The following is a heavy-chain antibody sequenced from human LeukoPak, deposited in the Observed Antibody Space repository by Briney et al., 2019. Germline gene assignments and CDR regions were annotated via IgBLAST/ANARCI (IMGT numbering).Heavy chain of an antibody. CDR2: IWDDGSNK. Sequence: TGGSLRLSCAASGLNFNDYDMDWVRQAPGKGLEGVAVIWDDGSNKYYGESVKGRFTISRDISKNMLYLQMNSLRVEDTAVYYCAKERGGQDWDFDLWGRGTLVTVSS. CDR3: AKERGGQDWDFDL. CDR1: GLNFNDYD. D-gene: IGHD3-10*01. J-gene: IGHJ2*01. V-gene: IGHV3-33*06.